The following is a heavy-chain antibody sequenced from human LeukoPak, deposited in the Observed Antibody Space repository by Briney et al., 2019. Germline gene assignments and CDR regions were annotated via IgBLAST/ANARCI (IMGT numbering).Heavy chain of an antibody. J-gene: IGHJ6*02. V-gene: IGHV4-31*11. D-gene: IGHD1-14*01. CDR3: ARFHARFRRSINYYYGMDV. CDR1: GGSISSGGYS. CDR2: IYYSGST. Sequence: SQTLSLTCAVSGGSISSGGYSWSWIRQHPGKGLEWIGYIYYSGSTYYNPSLKSRVTISVDTSKNQFSLKLGSVTAADTAVYYCARFHARFRRSINYYYGMDVWGQGTTVTVSS.